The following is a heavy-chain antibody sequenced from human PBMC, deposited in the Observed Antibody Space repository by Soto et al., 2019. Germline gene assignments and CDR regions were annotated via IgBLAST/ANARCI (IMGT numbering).Heavy chain of an antibody. CDR3: AKGELWFGLSYYYGMDV. V-gene: IGHV3-23*01. Sequence: GGSLRLSCAASGFTFSSYAMSWVRQAPGKGLEWVSAISGSGGSTYYADSVKGRFTISRDNSKNTLYLQMNSLRAEDTAVYYCAKGELWFGLSYYYGMDVWGQGTTVTVSS. J-gene: IGHJ6*02. CDR1: GFTFSSYA. D-gene: IGHD3-10*01. CDR2: ISGSGGST.